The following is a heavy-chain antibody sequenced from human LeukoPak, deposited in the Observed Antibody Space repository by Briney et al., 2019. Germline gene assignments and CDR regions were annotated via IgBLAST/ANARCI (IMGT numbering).Heavy chain of an antibody. CDR3: AKRVRYGSGNHHFDH. D-gene: IGHD3-10*01. V-gene: IGHV3-23*01. J-gene: IGHJ4*02. CDR2: ISDGGSST. Sequence: GGSLRLSCAASEFTFSTYGMSWVRQAPGKGLEWVSAISDGGSSTYYADSVKGRFTISRDNSKNTLYLQMNSLTAEDTAVYYCAKRVRYGSGNHHFDHWGQGTLVTVSS. CDR1: EFTFSTYG.